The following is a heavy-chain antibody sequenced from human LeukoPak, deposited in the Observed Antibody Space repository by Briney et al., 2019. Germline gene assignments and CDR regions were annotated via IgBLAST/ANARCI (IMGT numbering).Heavy chain of an antibody. CDR2: FDPEDGET. J-gene: IGHJ6*03. Sequence: ASVKVSCKVSGYTLTELSMHWVRQAPGKGLEWMGGFDPEDGETIYAQKFQGRVTMTEDTSTDTAYMELSSLRSEDTAVYYCATSFGDIFPYYYYYMDVWGKGTTVTVSS. V-gene: IGHV1-24*01. CDR1: GYTLTELS. D-gene: IGHD3-9*01. CDR3: ATSFGDIFPYYYYYMDV.